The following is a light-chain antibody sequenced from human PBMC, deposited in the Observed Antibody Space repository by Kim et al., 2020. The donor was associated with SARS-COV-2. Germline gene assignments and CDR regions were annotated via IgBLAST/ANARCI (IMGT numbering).Light chain of an antibody. CDR3: SSYTASSTFV. V-gene: IGLV2-14*03. CDR1: NSDIGGFNY. Sequence: GQSITISCSGTNSDIGGFNYVSWYQQHPGKAPKLIIYDVTKRPSGVSERFSGSKSGNTASLTVSGLQAEDEADFFCSSYTASSTFVFGTGTKVTVL. J-gene: IGLJ1*01. CDR2: DVT.